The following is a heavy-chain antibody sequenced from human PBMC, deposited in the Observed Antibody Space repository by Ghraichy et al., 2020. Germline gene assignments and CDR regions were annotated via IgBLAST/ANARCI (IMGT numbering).Heavy chain of an antibody. J-gene: IGHJ6*02. D-gene: IGHD3-3*01. V-gene: IGHV4-30-2*06. CDR2: IYHSGSA. Sequence: SETLSLTCVVSGDSVYSDPYSWTWIRQSPGKGLEWIGYIYHSGSAYYNPSLETRVTISIDRSRNQFALNLDSMSAADTAVYYCAVLASRGVDVWGQGTTVTVSS. CDR3: AVLASRGVDV. CDR1: GDSVYSDPYS.